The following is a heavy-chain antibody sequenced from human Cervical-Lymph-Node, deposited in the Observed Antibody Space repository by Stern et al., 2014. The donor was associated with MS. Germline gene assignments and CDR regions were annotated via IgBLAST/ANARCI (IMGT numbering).Heavy chain of an antibody. J-gene: IGHJ4*02. Sequence: QVQLVQSGAEVKKPGASVNVSCKASGYTFSSFAITWVRQAPGQGLEWMGTITVYNGNTNYAQRVQERVTKTPDTSPNTAHMERRNLRSDHTPIYYCARGWGDPRHWGQGTLVTVSS. CDR3: ARGWGDPRH. CDR1: GYTFSSFA. CDR2: ITVYNGNT. D-gene: IGHD3-16*01. V-gene: IGHV1-18*01.